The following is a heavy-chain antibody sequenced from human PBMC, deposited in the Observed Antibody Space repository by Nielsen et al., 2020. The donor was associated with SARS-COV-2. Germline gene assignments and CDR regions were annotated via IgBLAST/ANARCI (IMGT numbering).Heavy chain of an antibody. CDR1: TGSTFINYW. V-gene: IGHV5-10-1*01. J-gene: IGHJ4*02. Sequence: SCKASTGSTFINYWINWVRQMPGKGLEWMGRIDPNDSYIKYNPSFQGHVTISADRSINTAYLQWSSLKASDTAMYYCASRVAAGGFDFWGQGTLVTVSS. D-gene: IGHD6-13*01. CDR3: ASRVAAGGFDF. CDR2: IDPNDSYI.